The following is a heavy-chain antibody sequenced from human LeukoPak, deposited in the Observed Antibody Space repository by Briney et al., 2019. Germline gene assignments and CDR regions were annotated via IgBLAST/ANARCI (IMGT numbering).Heavy chain of an antibody. J-gene: IGHJ6*02. D-gene: IGHD3-3*01. Sequence: GGSLRLSCAASGFTFSSYSMNWVRQAPGKGLEWVSSISSSSSYIYYADSVKGRFTVSRDNAKNSLYLQMNSLRAEDTAVYYCARDASYDFWSGYQSAKERYYYGMDVWGQGTTVTVSS. V-gene: IGHV3-21*01. CDR2: ISSSSSYI. CDR1: GFTFSSYS. CDR3: ARDASYDFWSGYQSAKERYYYGMDV.